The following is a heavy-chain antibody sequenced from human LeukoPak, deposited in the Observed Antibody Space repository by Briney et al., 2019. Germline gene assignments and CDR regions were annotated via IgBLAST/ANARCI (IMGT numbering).Heavy chain of an antibody. D-gene: IGHD6-19*01. Sequence: GGSLRLSCAASGFTFSSYIMNWVRQAPGKGLEWVSSISSSSSYIYYADSVKGRFTISRDNAKNSLYLQMNSLRAEDTAVYYCARDLSGWYDYWGQGTLVTVSS. V-gene: IGHV3-21*01. CDR2: ISSSSSYI. J-gene: IGHJ4*02. CDR1: GFTFSSYI. CDR3: ARDLSGWYDY.